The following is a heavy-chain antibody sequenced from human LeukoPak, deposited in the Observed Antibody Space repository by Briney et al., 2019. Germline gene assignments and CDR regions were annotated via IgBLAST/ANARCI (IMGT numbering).Heavy chain of an antibody. Sequence: ASVKVSYKVSGYTLTELSMHWARQAPGKGLEWMGGFDPEDGETIYAQKFQGRVTMTEDTSTDTAYMELSSLRSEDTAVYYCATLPYYDFWSGYQLEDYWGQGTLVTVSS. V-gene: IGHV1-24*01. D-gene: IGHD3-3*01. J-gene: IGHJ4*02. CDR2: FDPEDGET. CDR1: GYTLTELS. CDR3: ATLPYYDFWSGYQLEDY.